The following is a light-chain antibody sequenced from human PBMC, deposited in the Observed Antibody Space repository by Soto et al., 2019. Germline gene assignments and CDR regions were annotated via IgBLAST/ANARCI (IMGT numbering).Light chain of an antibody. CDR2: DAS. CDR1: QDISNY. V-gene: IGKV1-33*01. Sequence: DIQMTQSPSSLSASVGDRVTITCQASQDISNYLNWYQQTPGKAPQLLIYDASNLETGVPSRFSGSGSGTNFTFAISSLQPEDIATYYCQQYDNLPFTFGQGTKLQIK. J-gene: IGKJ2*01. CDR3: QQYDNLPFT.